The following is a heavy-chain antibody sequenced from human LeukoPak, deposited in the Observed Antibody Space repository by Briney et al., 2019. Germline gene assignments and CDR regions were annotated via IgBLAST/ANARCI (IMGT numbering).Heavy chain of an antibody. CDR1: GFTFNTYS. V-gene: IGHV3-48*01. Sequence: GGSLRLSCAASGFTFNTYSMNWVRQAPGKGLEWLSYIGSSGSPIYYADSVKGRFTISRDNAKNSLYLQMNSLRAEDTAVYYCARGANALDTQVGYFDYWGQGTLVTVSS. D-gene: IGHD5-18*01. J-gene: IGHJ4*02. CDR2: IGSSGSPI. CDR3: ARGANALDTQVGYFDY.